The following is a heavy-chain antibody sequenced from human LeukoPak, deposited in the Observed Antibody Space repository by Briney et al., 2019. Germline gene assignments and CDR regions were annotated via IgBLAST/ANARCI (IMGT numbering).Heavy chain of an antibody. CDR1: GFTLSNYP. J-gene: IGHJ3*02. CDR3: AMEGAAALDAFDI. V-gene: IGHV3-53*01. D-gene: IGHD6-13*01. Sequence: GGSLRLSCAASGFTLSNYPMGWVRQAPVKGLEWVSVIYSGGSTYYADSVKGRFTISRDNSKNTLYLQMNSLRAEDTAVYYCAMEGAAALDAFDIWGQGTMVTVSS. CDR2: IYSGGST.